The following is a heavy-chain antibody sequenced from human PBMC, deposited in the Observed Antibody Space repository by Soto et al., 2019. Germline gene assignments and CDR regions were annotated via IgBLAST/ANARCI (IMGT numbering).Heavy chain of an antibody. CDR3: ARIPIFCSSTSCYTKEYYYYGMDV. CDR2: IYYSGST. Sequence: SETLSLTCTVSGGSVSSGSYYWSWIRQPPXKGLEWIGYIYYSGSTNYNPSLKSRVTISVDTSKNQFSLKLSSVTAADTAVYYCARIPIFCSSTSCYTKEYYYYGMDVWGQGTTVTVSS. J-gene: IGHJ6*02. CDR1: GGSVSSGSYY. V-gene: IGHV4-61*01. D-gene: IGHD2-2*02.